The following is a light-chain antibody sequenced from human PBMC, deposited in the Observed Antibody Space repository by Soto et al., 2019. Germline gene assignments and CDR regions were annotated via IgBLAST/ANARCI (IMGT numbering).Light chain of an antibody. V-gene: IGLV1-44*01. CDR1: SSNIGSNT. J-gene: IGLJ2*01. CDR3: VAWDDSLNGYVV. Sequence: QSALTQPPSASGTPGQRVTISCSGSSSNIGSNTVNWYQQLPGTAPKLVIYSNNQRPSGVPDRFSGSKSGTSGPLAISGLQSENEADYYCVAWDDSLNGYVVFGGGTKVTVL. CDR2: SNN.